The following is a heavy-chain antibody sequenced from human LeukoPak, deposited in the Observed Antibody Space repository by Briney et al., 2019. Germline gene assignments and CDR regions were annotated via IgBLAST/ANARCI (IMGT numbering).Heavy chain of an antibody. D-gene: IGHD5-18*01. CDR2: INPDGNKK. J-gene: IGHJ4*02. CDR3: ARDLAYSRLDY. V-gene: IGHV3-7*01. Sequence: GGSLRLSCAASGFTFSNAWMNWVRQAPGKGLEWVASINPDGNKKYSADSVKGRFTISRDNAENSLYLQMNSLRVEDTAFYYCARDLAYSRLDYWGQGMLVTVSS. CDR1: GFTFSNAW.